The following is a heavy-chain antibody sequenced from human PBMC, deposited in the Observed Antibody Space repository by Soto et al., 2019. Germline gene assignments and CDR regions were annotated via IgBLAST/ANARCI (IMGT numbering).Heavy chain of an antibody. Sequence: EVQLVESGGGLVKPGESLRLSCAASGFTFASAWMNWVRQAPGTGLEWIGRITSKEHGGTIDYAAPMKDRFIISRDDLKTAHYLQIISLQSEDTGVYYCTWFAAIVHWGQGTRVTVSS. CDR1: GFTFASAW. V-gene: IGHV3-15*01. D-gene: IGHD2-15*01. CDR2: ITSKEHGGTI. J-gene: IGHJ4*02. CDR3: TWFAAIVH.